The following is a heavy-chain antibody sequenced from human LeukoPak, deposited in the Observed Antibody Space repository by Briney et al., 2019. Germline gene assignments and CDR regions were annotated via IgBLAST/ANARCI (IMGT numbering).Heavy chain of an antibody. CDR2: IYYSGST. CDR1: RGSFSGYY. V-gene: IGHV4-59*01. D-gene: IGHD3-22*01. CDR3: ARNTRWLSFDY. Sequence: SETLSLTCAVYRGSFSGYYWSWIRQPPGRGLGWSGYIYYSGSTNYNPSLKSRVTISVDTSKNLFSLKLSSVTAADTAVYYCARNTRWLSFDYWGQGTLVTVSS. J-gene: IGHJ4*02.